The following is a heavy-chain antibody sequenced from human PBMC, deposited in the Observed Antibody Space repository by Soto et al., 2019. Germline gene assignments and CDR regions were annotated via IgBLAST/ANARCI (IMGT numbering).Heavy chain of an antibody. Sequence: QVQLVQSGAEAKKPGSSVKVSCKASGGTFSSYAISWVRQAPGQGLEWMGGIIPIFGTANYAQKFKGRVTITADEATSTAYMELSSLRSEDTAVYYCARRVGMATIGRSGYGMDVWGQGTTVTVSS. D-gene: IGHD5-12*01. CDR3: ARRVGMATIGRSGYGMDV. V-gene: IGHV1-69*01. J-gene: IGHJ6*02. CDR2: IIPIFGTA. CDR1: GGTFSSYA.